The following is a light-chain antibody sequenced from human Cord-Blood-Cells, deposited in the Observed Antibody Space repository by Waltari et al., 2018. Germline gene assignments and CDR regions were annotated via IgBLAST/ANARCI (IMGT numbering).Light chain of an antibody. CDR1: SSDVGSYNL. J-gene: IGLJ3*02. CDR2: EGS. Sequence: QSALTQPASVSGSPGQSITISCTGTSSDVGSYNLDSWYQQHPGKAPKRMIYEGSKRPSGVSNRFSGSKSGNTASLTISGLQAEDEADYYCCSYAGSNWVFGGGTKLTVL. CDR3: CSYAGSNWV. V-gene: IGLV2-23*01.